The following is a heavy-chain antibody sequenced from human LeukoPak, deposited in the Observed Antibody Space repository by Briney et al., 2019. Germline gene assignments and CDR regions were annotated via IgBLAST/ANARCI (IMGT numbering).Heavy chain of an antibody. Sequence: GGSLTLSQAASGFNFSRYWMLWVGQAPPKGRVWVSGINIDGSSTPYADNSDGTSTTYAVSVKGRFTISRDNAKYTLYLQMNSLRAEDTAVYYCAVGYTYGHLLDYWGRGTLVTVSS. CDR2: INIDGSSTPYADNSDGTST. V-gene: IGHV3-74*01. CDR3: AVGYTYGHLLDY. CDR1: GFNFSRYW. D-gene: IGHD5-18*01. J-gene: IGHJ4*02.